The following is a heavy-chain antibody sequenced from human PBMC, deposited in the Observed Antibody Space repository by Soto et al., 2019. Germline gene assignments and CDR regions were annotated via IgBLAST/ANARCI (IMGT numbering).Heavy chain of an antibody. Sequence: QVQLVQSGAEVKKPGSSVKVSCKASGGTFSSYAISWVRQAPGQGLEWMGGIIPIFGTANYAQKFQGRVTITADESTSTADMERSSLRSEDTAVYYCASAPLYYYDSSGYYYFDYWGQGTLVTVSS. CDR2: IIPIFGTA. V-gene: IGHV1-69*01. CDR1: GGTFSSYA. J-gene: IGHJ4*02. D-gene: IGHD3-22*01. CDR3: ASAPLYYYDSSGYYYFDY.